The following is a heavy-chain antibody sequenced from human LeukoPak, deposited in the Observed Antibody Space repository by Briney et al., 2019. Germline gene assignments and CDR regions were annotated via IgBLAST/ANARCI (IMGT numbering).Heavy chain of an antibody. V-gene: IGHV4-39*07. CDR2: IYDSGIS. Sequence: PSETLSLTCTVSNDSIISSIYSWGWVRQPPGKGLEWIATIYDSGISYYNPSLESRVTISVDTSKNQFSLKVNSVTAADTAVYYCAREAGRVAGRFDYWGQGTLVTVSS. CDR1: NDSIISSIYS. J-gene: IGHJ4*02. D-gene: IGHD6-19*01. CDR3: AREAGRVAGRFDY.